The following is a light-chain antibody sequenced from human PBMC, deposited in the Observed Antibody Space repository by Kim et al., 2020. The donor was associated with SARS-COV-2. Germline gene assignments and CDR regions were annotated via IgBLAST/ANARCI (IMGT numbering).Light chain of an antibody. CDR2: EVN. CDR1: SSDIGAYYY. V-gene: IGLV2-8*01. J-gene: IGLJ2*01. CDR3: SSYAGRQSGL. Sequence: GQSVIISCTGTSSDIGAYYYVSWYQQHPRTAPKLIIYEVNKRPSVVPDRFSGSKSGNTASLTVSGLRTEDDADYFCSSYAGRQSGLFGGGTQLTVL.